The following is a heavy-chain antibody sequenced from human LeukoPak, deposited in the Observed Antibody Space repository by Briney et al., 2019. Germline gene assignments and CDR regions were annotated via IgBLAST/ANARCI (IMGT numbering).Heavy chain of an antibody. CDR1: GGPINNYY. V-gene: IGHV4-59*01. CDR3: AREWRGAFFDY. CDR2: VYYSGST. J-gene: IGHJ4*02. D-gene: IGHD1-26*01. Sequence: SETLSLTCNVSGGPINNYYWGWLRQSPGKGLEWIASVYYSGSTDYNPPLRSRVTISLDKSKIHFSLSLTSVTAADTAVYYCAREWRGAFFDYWGQGTPVTVSS.